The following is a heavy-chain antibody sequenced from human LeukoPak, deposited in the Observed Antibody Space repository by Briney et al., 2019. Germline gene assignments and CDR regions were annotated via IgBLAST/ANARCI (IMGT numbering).Heavy chain of an antibody. CDR1: GYTFTSYG. CDR3: ARTPSGSYHTPKFFDY. CDR2: ISAYNGNT. Sequence: EASVKVSCKASGYTFTSYGISWVRQAPGQGLEWMGWISAYNGNTNYAQKLQGRVTMTTDTSTSTAYMELRSLSSDDTAVSYCARTPSGSYHTPKFFDYWGQGTLVTVSS. D-gene: IGHD1-26*01. V-gene: IGHV1-18*01. J-gene: IGHJ4*02.